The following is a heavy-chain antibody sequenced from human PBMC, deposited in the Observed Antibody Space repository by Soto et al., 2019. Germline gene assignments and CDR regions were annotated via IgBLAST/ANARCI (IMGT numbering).Heavy chain of an antibody. CDR1: GYTLTELS. CDR2: FDPEDGET. CDR3: ATEPLGVVAAELDY. D-gene: IGHD2-15*01. V-gene: IGHV1-24*01. J-gene: IGHJ4*02. Sequence: ASVNVSCKVSGYTLTELSMHWVRQAPGKGLEWMGGFDPEDGETIYAQKFQGRVTMTEDTSTDTAYMELSSLRSEDTAVYYCATEPLGVVAAELDYWGQGTLVTVSS.